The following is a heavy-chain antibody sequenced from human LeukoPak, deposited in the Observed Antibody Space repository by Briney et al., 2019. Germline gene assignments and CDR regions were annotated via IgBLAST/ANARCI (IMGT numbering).Heavy chain of an antibody. V-gene: IGHV1-18*01. D-gene: IGHD1-14*01. CDR2: ISAYNGNT. CDR1: GYTFTSYG. J-gene: IGHJ5*02. Sequence: GASVKVSCKASGYTFTSYGISWVRQAPGQGLEWMGWISAYNGNTNYAQKFQGRVTMTRNTSISTAYMELSSLRSEDTAVYYCARDWEPPSNWFDPWGQGTLVTVSS. CDR3: ARDWEPPSNWFDP.